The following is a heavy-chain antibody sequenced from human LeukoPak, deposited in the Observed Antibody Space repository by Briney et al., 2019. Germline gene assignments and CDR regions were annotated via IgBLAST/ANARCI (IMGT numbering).Heavy chain of an antibody. D-gene: IGHD1-26*01. CDR1: GYTFNDFY. V-gene: IGHV1-2*02. Sequence: ASVKVSCKASGYTFNDFYIHWLRQAPGQGLEWMGWINPKSDGTNLAQKFQGRVTMTRDTSISTAYMELSSLRSEDTAVYYCARVTSGSYNYWGQGTLVTVSS. CDR3: ARVTSGSYNY. CDR2: INPKSDGT. J-gene: IGHJ4*02.